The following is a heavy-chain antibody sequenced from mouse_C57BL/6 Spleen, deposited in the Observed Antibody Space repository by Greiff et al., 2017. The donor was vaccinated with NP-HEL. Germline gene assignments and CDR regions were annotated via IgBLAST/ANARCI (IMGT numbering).Heavy chain of an antibody. D-gene: IGHD1-1*01. CDR1: GYTFTSYW. CDR2: IDPSDSYT. J-gene: IGHJ4*01. Sequence: QVQLQQPGAELVKPGASVKLSCKASGYTFTSYWMQWVKQRPGQGLEWIGEIDPSDSYTNYNQKFKGKATLTVDTSSSTAYMQLSSLTSEDSAVYYCARAHYGYAMDYWGQGTSVTVSS. V-gene: IGHV1-50*01. CDR3: ARAHYGYAMDY.